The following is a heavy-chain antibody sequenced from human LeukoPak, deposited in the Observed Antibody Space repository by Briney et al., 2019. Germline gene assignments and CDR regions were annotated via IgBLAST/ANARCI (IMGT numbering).Heavy chain of an antibody. Sequence: PGGSLRLSCAASGFTVSSNYMSWVRQAPGKGLEWVSVIYSGGSTYYADSVKGRFTISRDNSKNTLYLQMNSLRAEDTAVYYCAKDDYYYDSSGYSSWGQGTLVTVSS. CDR1: GFTVSSNY. CDR3: AKDDYYYDSSGYSS. CDR2: IYSGGST. J-gene: IGHJ5*02. V-gene: IGHV3-53*01. D-gene: IGHD3-22*01.